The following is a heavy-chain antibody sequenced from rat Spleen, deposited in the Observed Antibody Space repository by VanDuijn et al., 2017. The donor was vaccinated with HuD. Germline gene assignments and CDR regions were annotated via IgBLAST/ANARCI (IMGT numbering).Heavy chain of an antibody. Sequence: EVQLVESDGGLVQPGRSLKLSCAASGFTFSDYYMAWVRQAPTKGLEWVATISYDGSSTYHRDSVKGRFTISRDNTKNTLYLQMDSLRSEDTATYYCARRHYGYTDYFDYWGQGVMVTVSS. CDR2: ISYDGSST. CDR3: ARRHYGYTDYFDY. D-gene: IGHD1-9*01. V-gene: IGHV5-29*01. J-gene: IGHJ2*01. CDR1: GFTFSDYY.